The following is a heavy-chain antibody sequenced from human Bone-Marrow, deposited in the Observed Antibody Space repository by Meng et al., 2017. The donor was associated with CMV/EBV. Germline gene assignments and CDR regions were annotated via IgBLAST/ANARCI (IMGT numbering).Heavy chain of an antibody. CDR2: IIPILGIA. V-gene: IGHV1-69*10. J-gene: IGHJ5*02. Sequence: SVKVSCKASEYTFIDHHMHWVRQAPGQGLEWMGGIIPILGIANYAQKFQGRVTITADKSTSTAYMELSSLRSEDTAVYYCARGAAAGRHWFDPWGQGTLVTVSS. D-gene: IGHD6-13*01. CDR1: EYTFIDHH. CDR3: ARGAAAGRHWFDP.